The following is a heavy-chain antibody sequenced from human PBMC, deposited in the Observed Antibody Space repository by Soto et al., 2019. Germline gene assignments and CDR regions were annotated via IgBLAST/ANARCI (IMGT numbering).Heavy chain of an antibody. J-gene: IGHJ4*02. CDR2: INPHSGDT. V-gene: IGHV1-2*02. CDR3: AREGSGWKYFDY. Sequence: QVQMVQSGAEVKKPGASVKVSCKGSGYTFTANYIQWVRQAPGQGLEWMGWINPHSGDTTYAQKFLGRITLTRDTSTATAYMELTRLTSDATAVYFCAREGSGWKYFDYWGQGSLVTVPS. D-gene: IGHD6-19*01. CDR1: GYTFTANY.